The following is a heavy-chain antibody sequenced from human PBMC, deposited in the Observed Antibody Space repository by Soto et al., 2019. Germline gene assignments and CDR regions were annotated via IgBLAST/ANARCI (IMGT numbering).Heavy chain of an antibody. D-gene: IGHD4-17*01. V-gene: IGHV4-30-4*01. CDR1: GGSISSGDYY. J-gene: IGHJ4*02. CDR3: ARDSTVTTGAKFDY. Sequence: QVQLQESGPGLVKPSQTLSLTCTVSGGSISSGDYYWSWIRQPPGKGREWIGYISYSGNTYYNPSLESRVTISVDTSKNQFSLRLSSVTAADTAVYYCARDSTVTTGAKFDYWGQGTLVTVSS. CDR2: ISYSGNT.